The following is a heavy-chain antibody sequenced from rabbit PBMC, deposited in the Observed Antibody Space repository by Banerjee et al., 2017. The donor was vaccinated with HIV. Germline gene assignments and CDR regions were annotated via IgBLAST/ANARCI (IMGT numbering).Heavy chain of an antibody. J-gene: IGHJ4*01. CDR1: GFSFSSSYY. Sequence: QEQLVESGGGLVQPEGSLTLTCTASGFSFSSSYYMCWVRQAPGKGLEWIACIYAGSSDNSYYASWAKGRFTISKTSSTTVTLQMTSLTAADTATYSCARDIAAGDGYNLNLWGQGTLVTVS. V-gene: IGHV1S45*01. CDR2: IYAGSSDNS. CDR3: ARDIAAGDGYNLNL. D-gene: IGHD6-1*01.